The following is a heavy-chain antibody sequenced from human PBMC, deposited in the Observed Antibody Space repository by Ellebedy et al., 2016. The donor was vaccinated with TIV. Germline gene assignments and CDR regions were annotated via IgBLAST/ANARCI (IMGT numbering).Heavy chain of an antibody. CDR1: GYSFISYA. CDR3: ARAAAAGFFWYFDL. CDR2: INTNTGNP. D-gene: IGHD6-13*01. Sequence: ASVKVSCKASGYSFISYAMNWVRQAPGQGLEWVGWINTNTGNPTYAQGFTGRFVFSLDTSVSTAYLHISSLKAEDTAVYYCARAAAAGFFWYFDLWGRGTLVTVSS. V-gene: IGHV7-4-1*02. J-gene: IGHJ2*01.